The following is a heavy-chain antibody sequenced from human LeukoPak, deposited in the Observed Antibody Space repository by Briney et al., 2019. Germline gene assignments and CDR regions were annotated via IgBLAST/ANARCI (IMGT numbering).Heavy chain of an antibody. J-gene: IGHJ3*02. D-gene: IGHD2-2*02. CDR2: IYTSGST. Sequence: SQTLSLTCTVSGGSISSGSYYWSWIRQPAGKGLEWIGRIYTSGSTNYNPSLKSRVTISVDTSKNQFSLKLSSVTAADTAVYYCARGTRVTSCYKCRDAFDIWGQGTMVTVSS. CDR3: ARGTRVTSCYKCRDAFDI. V-gene: IGHV4-61*02. CDR1: GGSISSGSYY.